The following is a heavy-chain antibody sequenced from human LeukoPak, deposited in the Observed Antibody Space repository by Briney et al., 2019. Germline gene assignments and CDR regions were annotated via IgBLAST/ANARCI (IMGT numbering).Heavy chain of an antibody. Sequence: ASVKVSCRASGYTFTSYDTNWVPQATGQGLEWMGWMNPNSGTTGYAPKYQGRVTMTRNTSISTDYMELSSLRSEDTAVYYCARPLTNYYYGMDVWGQGTTVTVSS. CDR2: MNPNSGTT. J-gene: IGHJ6*02. V-gene: IGHV1-8*01. D-gene: IGHD1-1*01. CDR1: GYTFTSYD. CDR3: ARPLTNYYYGMDV.